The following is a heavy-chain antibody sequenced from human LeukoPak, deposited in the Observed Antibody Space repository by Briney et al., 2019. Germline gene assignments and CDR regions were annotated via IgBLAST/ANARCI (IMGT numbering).Heavy chain of an antibody. CDR1: GYTFMNYG. CDR2: ISAYNSNT. V-gene: IGHV1-18*01. J-gene: IGHJ4*02. Sequence: ASVKVSCKASGYTFMNYGITWVRQAPGQGLEWMGWISAYNSNTKFAQKFQGRVTMTTDISTSTAYMELRSLRSDDTAVYFCAGDQQYGSGYYYIDGSPNFDYWGQGTLVTVSS. D-gene: IGHD3-10*01. CDR3: AGDQQYGSGYYYIDGSPNFDY.